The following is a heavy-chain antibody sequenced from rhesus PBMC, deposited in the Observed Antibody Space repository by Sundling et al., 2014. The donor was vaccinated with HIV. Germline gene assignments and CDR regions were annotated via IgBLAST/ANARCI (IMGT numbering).Heavy chain of an antibody. J-gene: IGHJ3*01. V-gene: IGHV4S10*01. CDR2: IYGSSATT. CDR3: ASEVTANDALDF. CDR1: GGSISDSYF. Sequence: QVQLQESGPGLVKPSETLSLTCAVSGGSISDSYFWSWIRQPPGKGLEWIGYIYGSSATTNYNPSLKSRVTISEDTSKNQFSLKLNSVTAADTAVYYCASEVTANDALDFWGQGLRVTVSS. D-gene: IGHD4-23*01.